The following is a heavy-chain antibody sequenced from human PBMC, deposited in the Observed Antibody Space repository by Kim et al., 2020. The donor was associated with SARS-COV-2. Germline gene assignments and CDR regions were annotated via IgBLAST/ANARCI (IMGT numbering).Heavy chain of an antibody. CDR3: ARRQGRIAVAALSLYDAFHF. D-gene: IGHD6-19*01. CDR1: GDSISSSSYF. CDR2: IYYSGTT. J-gene: IGHJ3*01. V-gene: IGHV4-39*01. Sequence: SETLSLTCTVSGDSISSSSYFWGWIRQPPGKGLQWIGSIYYSGTTYYNPSLESRVTISVDTSKNQFYLKLSSVAAADTAVYYCARRQGRIAVAALSLYDAFHFWGQGTMVTVSS.